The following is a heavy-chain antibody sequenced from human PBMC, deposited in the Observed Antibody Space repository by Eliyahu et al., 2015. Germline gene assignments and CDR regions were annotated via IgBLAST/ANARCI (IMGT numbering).Heavy chain of an antibody. V-gene: IGHV3-23*01. J-gene: IGHJ4*02. CDR2: ISGSGDST. CDR1: GFTFSNYA. Sequence: EVQLLESGGSLIQPGGSLRLSCAASGFTFSNYAMSWVRQAPGKGLEWVSVISGSGDSTDYADSVKGRFTISRDNSKNTLYLQMNSLRAEDTAAYYCAKDLAARLSQYSFYFDYWGQGALVTVSS. CDR3: AKDLAARLSQYSFYFDY. D-gene: IGHD6-6*01.